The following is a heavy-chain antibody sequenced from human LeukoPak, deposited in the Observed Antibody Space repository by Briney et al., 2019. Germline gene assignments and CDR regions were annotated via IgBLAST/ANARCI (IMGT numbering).Heavy chain of an antibody. CDR3: ERDGYDSSVYPFDY. D-gene: IGHD3-22*01. V-gene: IGHV3-74*01. CDR1: GFTFSSYW. Sequence: PGGSLRLSCAASGFTFSSYWMHWVRQAPGKGLVWVSRINSDGSSTSYADSVKGRFTISRDNAKNTLYLQMNSLRAEDTAVYYCERDGYDSSVYPFDYWGQETLVTVSS. J-gene: IGHJ4*02. CDR2: INSDGSST.